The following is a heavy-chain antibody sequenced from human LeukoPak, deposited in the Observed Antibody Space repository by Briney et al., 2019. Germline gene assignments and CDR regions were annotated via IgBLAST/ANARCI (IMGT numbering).Heavy chain of an antibody. CDR1: GYTFSNYY. D-gene: IGHD2-21*02. J-gene: IGHJ4*02. CDR2: INPNGGGT. V-gene: IGHV1-46*01. CDR3: ARDFGCGGDCGVDY. Sequence: ASVKVSCKASGYTFSNYYMHWVRQAPGQGLEWMGIINPNGGGTTYAQKFQGRLTMTRDMSTSTVYMELSSLRSEDTAVYYCARDFGCGGDCGVDYWGQGTLVTVSS.